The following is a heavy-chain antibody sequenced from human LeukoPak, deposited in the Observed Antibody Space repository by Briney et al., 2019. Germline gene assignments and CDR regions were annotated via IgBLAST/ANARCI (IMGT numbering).Heavy chain of an antibody. V-gene: IGHV3-23*01. D-gene: IGHD5-18*01. Sequence: TGGSLRLSCAASGITLSNYDMTWVRQAPGKGLEWVSAISGSGGSTYYADSVKGRFTISRDNSKNTLYLQMNSLRAEDTAVYYCAKHVDTAMVRPFDYWGQGTLVTVSS. CDR3: AKHVDTAMVRPFDY. J-gene: IGHJ4*02. CDR2: ISGSGGST. CDR1: GITLSNYD.